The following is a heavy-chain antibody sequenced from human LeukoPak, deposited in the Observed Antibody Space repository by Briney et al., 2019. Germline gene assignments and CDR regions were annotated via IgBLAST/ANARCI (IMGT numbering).Heavy chain of an antibody. CDR2: IWYDGGNK. CDR1: GFTFSSYG. J-gene: IGHJ6*02. V-gene: IGHV3-33*01. CDR3: ARGPSAVTTFPYPYYYYGMDV. Sequence: GRSLRLSCAASGFTFSSYGMHWVRQALGKGLEWVAVIWYDGGNKYYADSVKGRFTISRDNSKNTLYLQMNSLRAEDTAVYYCARGPSAVTTFPYPYYYYGMDVWGQGTTVTVSS. D-gene: IGHD4-17*01.